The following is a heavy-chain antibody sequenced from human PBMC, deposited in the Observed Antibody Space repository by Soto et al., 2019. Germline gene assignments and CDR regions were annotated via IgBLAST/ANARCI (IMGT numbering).Heavy chain of an antibody. J-gene: IGHJ6*02. Sequence: QVQLVQSGAEVKKPGSSVKVSCKASGGTFSSYAISWVRQAPGQGLEWMGGIIPIFGTANYAQKFQGRVTIAADESTSTAKLELSSLRSEDTAVYYCARVDDTGMVISVTPYGMDVLGQGTTVTVSS. CDR3: ARVDDTGMVISVTPYGMDV. D-gene: IGHD5-18*01. CDR2: IIPIFGTA. V-gene: IGHV1-69*12. CDR1: GGTFSSYA.